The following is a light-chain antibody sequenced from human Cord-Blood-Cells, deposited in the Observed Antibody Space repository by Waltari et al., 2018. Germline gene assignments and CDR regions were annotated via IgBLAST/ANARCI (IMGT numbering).Light chain of an antibody. CDR3: QQRSNWPPIT. Sequence: EIVLTQSPATLSLSPGERATLSCRASQSVSSYLAWYQQKPGQAPRLLSYDASNRATGIPARFSGSGSGTDVTLTISSLEPEDFTVDYCQQRSNWPPITFGQGTRLEIK. V-gene: IGKV3-11*01. CDR2: DAS. CDR1: QSVSSY. J-gene: IGKJ5*01.